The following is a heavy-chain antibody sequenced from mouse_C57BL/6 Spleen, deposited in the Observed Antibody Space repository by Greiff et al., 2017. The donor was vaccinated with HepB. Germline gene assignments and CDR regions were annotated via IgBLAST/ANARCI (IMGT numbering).Heavy chain of an antibody. CDR2: IDPSDSET. D-gene: IGHD2-4*01. CDR3: AREGGYDYDVGGFAY. J-gene: IGHJ3*01. V-gene: IGHV1-52*01. Sequence: VQLQQPGAELVRPGSSVKLSCKASGYTFTSYWMHWVKQRPIQGLEWIGNIDPSDSETHYNQKFKDKATLTVDKSSNTAYMQLSSLTSEDSAVYYWAREGGYDYDVGGFAYWGQGTLVTVSA. CDR1: GYTFTSYW.